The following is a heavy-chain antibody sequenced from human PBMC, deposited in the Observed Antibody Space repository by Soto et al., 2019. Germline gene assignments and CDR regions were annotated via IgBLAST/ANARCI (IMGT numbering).Heavy chain of an antibody. CDR3: AKELGYSGYDRGYFDY. Sequence: GGSLRLSCAASGFTFSSYAMSWVRQAPGKGLEWVSAISGSGGSTYYADSVKGRFTISRDNSKNTLYLQMNSLRAEDTAVYYCAKELGYSGYDRGYFDYWGQGTLVTVSS. J-gene: IGHJ4*02. CDR2: ISGSGGST. V-gene: IGHV3-23*01. CDR1: GFTFSSYA. D-gene: IGHD5-12*01.